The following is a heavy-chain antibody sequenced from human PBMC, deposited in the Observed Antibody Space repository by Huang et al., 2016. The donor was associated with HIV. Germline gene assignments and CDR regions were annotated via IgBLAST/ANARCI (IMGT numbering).Heavy chain of an antibody. D-gene: IGHD1-7*01. J-gene: IGHJ6*02. Sequence: VESGGRLVQPGGSLRLSCVGSTFGFGAYWMSWVRKSPGKGLEWVANIKQDESEKYYVDSVKGRFNISRDNAKKVLFLEMNNVRVEDTATYYCATKTAAMDIWGQGTTVTVS. V-gene: IGHV3-7*01. CDR3: ATKTAAMDI. CDR1: TFGFGAYW. CDR2: IKQDESEK.